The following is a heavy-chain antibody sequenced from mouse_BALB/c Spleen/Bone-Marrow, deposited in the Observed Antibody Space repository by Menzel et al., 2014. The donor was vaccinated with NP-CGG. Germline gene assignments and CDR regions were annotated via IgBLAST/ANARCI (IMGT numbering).Heavy chain of an antibody. D-gene: IGHD1-2*01. CDR2: ISSGGST. CDR3: ARVNYYGSFDY. Sequence: DVHLVESGGGLVKPGGSLNLSCAASGFTFSSYAMSWVRQTPEKRLEWVASISSGGSTYYPDSVKGRFTISRDNARNILYLQMSSLRSEDTAMYYCARVNYYGSFDYWGQGTTLTVSS. V-gene: IGHV5-6-5*01. J-gene: IGHJ2*01. CDR1: GFTFSSYA.